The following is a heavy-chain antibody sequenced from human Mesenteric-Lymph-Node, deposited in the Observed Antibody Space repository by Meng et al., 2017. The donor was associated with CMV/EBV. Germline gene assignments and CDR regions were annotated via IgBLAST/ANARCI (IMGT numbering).Heavy chain of an antibody. CDR2: INHSGSS. CDR3: ARGSVGTIFAVVITDYYYGVDV. V-gene: IGHV4-34*01. D-gene: IGHD3-3*01. Sequence: SETLSLTCAVYGGSLSGYYWSWIRQPPGKGLEWIGEINHSGSSNYNPSLKSRVTISVDTSTNQLSLKLSSVTAADTAVYYCARGSVGTIFAVVITDYYYGVDVWGQGTTVTVSS. J-gene: IGHJ6*02. CDR1: GGSLSGYY.